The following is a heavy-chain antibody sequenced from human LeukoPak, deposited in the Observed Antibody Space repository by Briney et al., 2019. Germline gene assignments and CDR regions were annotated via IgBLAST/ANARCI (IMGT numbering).Heavy chain of an antibody. CDR3: ARVGDGSYYFGMDA. CDR1: GFTFSGHS. J-gene: IGHJ6*02. CDR2: IFGSGVKT. D-gene: IGHD3-16*01. V-gene: IGHV3-23*01. Sequence: GGSLRLSCAASGFTFSGHSMAWVRQTPGKGLEWVSVIFGSGVKTYHADSLEGRFTISRDNSKSTLYLQMNSLRADDTAVYYCARVGDGSYYFGMDAWGQGTTVSVSS.